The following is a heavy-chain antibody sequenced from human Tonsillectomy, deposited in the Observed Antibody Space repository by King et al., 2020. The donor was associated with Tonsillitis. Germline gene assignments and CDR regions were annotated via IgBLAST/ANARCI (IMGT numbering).Heavy chain of an antibody. CDR2: ISYDGSNK. Sequence: QLVQSGGGVVQPGRSLRLSCAASGFTFSSYGMHWVRQATGKGLEWVAVISYDGSNKYYADSVKGRFTISRDNSKNTLYLQMNSLRAEDTAVYYCAKSSYYYGSGSYPDFDYWGQGTLVTVSS. D-gene: IGHD3-10*01. J-gene: IGHJ4*02. V-gene: IGHV3-30*18. CDR1: GFTFSSYG. CDR3: AKSSYYYGSGSYPDFDY.